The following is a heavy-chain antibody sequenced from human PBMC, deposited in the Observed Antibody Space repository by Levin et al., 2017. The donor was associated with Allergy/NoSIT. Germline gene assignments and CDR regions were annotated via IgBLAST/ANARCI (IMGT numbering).Heavy chain of an antibody. CDR2: ISSSSSYI. CDR3: ARAGGYNYDY. CDR1: GFTFSSYF. J-gene: IGHJ4*02. V-gene: IGHV3-21*01. D-gene: IGHD5-24*01. Sequence: GGSLRLSCAASGFTFSSYFMNWVRRAPGKGLEWVLSISSSSSYIYYADSVKGRFTISRDNAKNSLYLQMSSLRAEDTAVYYCARAGGYNYDYWGQGILVTVSS.